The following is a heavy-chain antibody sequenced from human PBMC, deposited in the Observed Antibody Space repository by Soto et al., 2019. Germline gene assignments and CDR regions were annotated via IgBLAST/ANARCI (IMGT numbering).Heavy chain of an antibody. Sequence: LGEYLKISCEGSGYIFTTYWIAWVRQMPGRGLEWMWIIYPGDSDTRYSPSFQGQVTISADKSINTAYLQWSSLKASDTAMYYCARRTGACGSGMDVWGQGTTVTVSS. CDR3: ARRTGACGSGMDV. CDR2: IYPGDSDT. D-gene: IGHD2-8*02. J-gene: IGHJ6*02. CDR1: GYIFTTYW. V-gene: IGHV5-51*01.